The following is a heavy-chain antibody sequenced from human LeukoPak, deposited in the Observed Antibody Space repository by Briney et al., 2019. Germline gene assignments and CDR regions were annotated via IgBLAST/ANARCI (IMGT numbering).Heavy chain of an antibody. Sequence: PGGSLKLSCAASGFTFSSYWMHWVRQAPGKGLVWVSRINSDGSGTSYADSVKGRVTISRDNAKNTLYLQMNSLRAEDTAVYYCTSDLEAVAGKGDYGGQGTLVTVSS. D-gene: IGHD6-19*01. CDR2: INSDGSGT. CDR1: GFTFSSYW. V-gene: IGHV3-74*01. J-gene: IGHJ4*02. CDR3: TSDLEAVAGKGDY.